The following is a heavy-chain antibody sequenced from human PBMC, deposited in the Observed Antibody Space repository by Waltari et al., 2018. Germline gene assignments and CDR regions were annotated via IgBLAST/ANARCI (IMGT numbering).Heavy chain of an antibody. Sequence: QVQLVQSGAEVKKPGSSVKVSCKASGGTFSSYAISWVRQAPGQGLEWMGRIIPIFGTANYAQKFQGRVTITADKSTSTAYMELSSLRSEDTAVYYCARDEKDSGSYIGAFDIWGQGTMVTVSA. CDR2: IIPIFGTA. CDR3: ARDEKDSGSYIGAFDI. D-gene: IGHD1-26*01. J-gene: IGHJ3*02. V-gene: IGHV1-69*08. CDR1: GGTFSSYA.